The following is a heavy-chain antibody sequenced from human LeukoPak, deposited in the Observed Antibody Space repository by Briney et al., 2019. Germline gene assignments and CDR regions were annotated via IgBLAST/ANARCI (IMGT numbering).Heavy chain of an antibody. CDR2: ISGSGGST. CDR3: AKERSASRVAATLDY. J-gene: IGHJ4*02. D-gene: IGHD2-15*01. V-gene: IGHV3-23*01. CDR1: GFTLSSYA. Sequence: GGSLRLSCAASGFTLSSYAMSWVRPAPGKGLEWVSAISGSGGSTYYAGSVKGRFTISRDNSKNTLYLQMNSLRAEDTAVYYCAKERSASRVAATLDYWGQGTLVTVSS.